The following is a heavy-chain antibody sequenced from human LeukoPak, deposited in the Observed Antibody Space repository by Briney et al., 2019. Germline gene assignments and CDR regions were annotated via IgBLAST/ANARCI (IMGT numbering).Heavy chain of an antibody. J-gene: IGHJ3*02. CDR1: GGSLSSSTHY. CDR3: ARPDQRGYSYGYSAFDI. D-gene: IGHD5-18*01. Sequence: PETLSLTCTVSGGSLSSSTHYWGWIRQPPGKGLEWIGSIYYSGRTYYNPSLKSRVTISVDTSKNQFSLRLSSVTAADTAVYYCARPDQRGYSYGYSAFDIWGQGTMVTVSS. V-gene: IGHV4-39*01. CDR2: IYYSGRT.